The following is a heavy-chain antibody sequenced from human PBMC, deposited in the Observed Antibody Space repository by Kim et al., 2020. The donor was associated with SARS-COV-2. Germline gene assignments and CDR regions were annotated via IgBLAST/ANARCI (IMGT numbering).Heavy chain of an antibody. V-gene: IGHV3-23*01. J-gene: IGHJ4*02. D-gene: IGHD2-8*01. Sequence: VEGRFTISRDNSKNTLYLQMTRLRAEDTAVYYCAKDSPEFCSNGICYTDYWGQGTLVTVSS. CDR3: AKDSPEFCSNGICYTDY.